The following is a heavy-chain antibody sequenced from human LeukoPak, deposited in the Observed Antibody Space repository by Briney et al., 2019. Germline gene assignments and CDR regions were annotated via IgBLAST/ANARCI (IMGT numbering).Heavy chain of an antibody. V-gene: IGHV4-30-2*01. CDR2: ISHSGSS. CDR3: ARGGDGYNPFDF. CDR1: GGSISSGGYY. J-gene: IGHJ4*02. D-gene: IGHD5-24*01. Sequence: PSETLSLTCTVSGGSISSGGYYWSWIRQHPGKGLEWIGFISHSGSSYYNPSLKSRVTISIDRSKNQFSLKVNSVTAADTAVYYCARGGDGYNPFDFWGQGTLVTVSS.